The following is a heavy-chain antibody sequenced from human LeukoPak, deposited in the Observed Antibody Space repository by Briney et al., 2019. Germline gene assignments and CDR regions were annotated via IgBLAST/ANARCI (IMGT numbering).Heavy chain of an antibody. CDR2: IIPISGKA. J-gene: IGHJ4*02. CDR3: ARDGHRMYYYESSVYRFDY. V-gene: IGHV1-69*06. Sequence: ASVKVSCKASGGTFSTYAITWVRQAPGQGLEWMGGIIPISGKANYAQKFQGRVTITADKSTSTAYMELRSLRSDDTAVYYCARDGHRMYYYESSVYRFDYWGQGTLVTVSS. D-gene: IGHD3-22*01. CDR1: GGTFSTYA.